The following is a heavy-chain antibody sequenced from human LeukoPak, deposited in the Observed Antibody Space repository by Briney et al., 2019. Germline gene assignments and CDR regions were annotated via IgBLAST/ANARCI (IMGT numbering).Heavy chain of an antibody. V-gene: IGHV1-69*04. CDR3: AREHIVPTIAYNWFDP. Sequence: SVKVSCKASGGTFSSSAISWVRQAPGQGLEWMGRIIPILGIANYAQKFQGRVTITADKSTSTAYMELSSLRSEDTAVYYCAREHIVPTIAYNWFDPWGQGTLVTVSS. CDR2: IIPILGIA. J-gene: IGHJ5*02. CDR1: GGTFSSSA. D-gene: IGHD5-12*01.